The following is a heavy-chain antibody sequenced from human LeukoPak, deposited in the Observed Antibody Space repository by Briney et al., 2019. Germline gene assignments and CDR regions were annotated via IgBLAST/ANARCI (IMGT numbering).Heavy chain of an antibody. CDR3: ASPSVGPKTYYYDSSGYLVDY. V-gene: IGHV4-39*01. Sequence: SETLSLTCTVSGGPISSSSYHWRGIRQPPGKGLEWFVSIYYSGRTYYNPTLKSRVTISVDTSKNQFSLKLSSVTAADTAVYYCASPSVGPKTYYYDSSGYLVDYWGQGTLVTVSS. CDR2: IYYSGRT. J-gene: IGHJ4*02. CDR1: GGPISSSSYH. D-gene: IGHD3-22*01.